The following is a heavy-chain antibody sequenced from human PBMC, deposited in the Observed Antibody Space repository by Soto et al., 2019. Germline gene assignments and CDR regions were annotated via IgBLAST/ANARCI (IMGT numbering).Heavy chain of an antibody. CDR1: GFTFSSYG. V-gene: IGHV3-30*03. CDR3: AIDPTAYCSGGSCYGLLAFDI. J-gene: IGHJ3*02. Sequence: QVQLVESGGGVVQPGRSLRLSCAASGFTFSSYGMHWVRQAPGKGLEWVAVISYDGSNKYYADSVKGRFTISRDNSKNTLYLQMNSLRAEDTAVYYCAIDPTAYCSGGSCYGLLAFDIWGQGTMVTVSS. D-gene: IGHD2-15*01. CDR2: ISYDGSNK.